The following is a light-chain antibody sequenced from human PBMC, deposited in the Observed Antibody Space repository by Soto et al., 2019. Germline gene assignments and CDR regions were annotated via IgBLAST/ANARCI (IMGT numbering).Light chain of an antibody. CDR2: AAS. CDR3: QKYNSAPLT. Sequence: IQMTQSPSSLSASVGEKNTTTFRARQGLSNYLAWYQQKPGKVPKLLIYAASTLQSGVPSRFSGSGSGTDFTLTISSLQPEDVATYYCQKYNSAPLTFGGGTKVDIK. CDR1: QGLSNY. J-gene: IGKJ4*01. V-gene: IGKV1-27*01.